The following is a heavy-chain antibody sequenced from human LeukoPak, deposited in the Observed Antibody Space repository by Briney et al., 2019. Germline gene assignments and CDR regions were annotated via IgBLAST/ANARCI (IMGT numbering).Heavy chain of an antibody. Sequence: GGSLRLACAASGFTFSSYSMNWVRQAPGKGLEWVSSISSSSSYIYYADSVKGRFTISRDNAKNSLYLQMNSLRAEDTAVYYCARGPTMARFDYWGQGTLVTVSS. J-gene: IGHJ4*02. CDR2: ISSSSSYI. CDR1: GFTFSSYS. D-gene: IGHD5-24*01. CDR3: ARGPTMARFDY. V-gene: IGHV3-21*01.